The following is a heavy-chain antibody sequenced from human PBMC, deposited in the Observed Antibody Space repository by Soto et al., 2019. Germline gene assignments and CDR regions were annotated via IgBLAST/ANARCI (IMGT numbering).Heavy chain of an antibody. V-gene: IGHV4-4*02. J-gene: IGHJ4*02. CDR2: IYHSGST. CDR1: GGSIISSNW. D-gene: IGHD3-9*01. CDR3: ARRDWSGSTSHFYFDY. Sequence: KASETLSLTCAVSGGSIISSNWWNWVRQPPGKGLEWIGEIYHSGSTYYKPSLKSRVAMSVDTSKNQFSLKLTSATAADTAVYYCARRDWSGSTSHFYFDYAGQGVLVTVYS.